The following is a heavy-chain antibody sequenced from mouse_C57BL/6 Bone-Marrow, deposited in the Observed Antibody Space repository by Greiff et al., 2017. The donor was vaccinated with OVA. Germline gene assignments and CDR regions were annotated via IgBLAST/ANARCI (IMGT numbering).Heavy chain of an antibody. J-gene: IGHJ1*03. CDR2: IDPETGGT. D-gene: IGHD1-1*01. Sequence: QVHVKQSGAELVRPGASVTLSCKASGYTFTDYEMHWVKQTPVHGLEWIGAIDPETGGTAYNQKFKGKAILTADKSSSTAYMELRSLTSEDSAVYYCTSPRITTVVAPRWYFDVWGTGTTVTVSS. CDR1: GYTFTDYE. V-gene: IGHV1-15*01. CDR3: TSPRITTVVAPRWYFDV.